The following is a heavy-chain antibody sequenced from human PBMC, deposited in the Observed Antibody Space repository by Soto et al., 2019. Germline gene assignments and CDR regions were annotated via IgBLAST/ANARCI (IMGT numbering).Heavy chain of an antibody. CDR1: CGSINSCGYY. Sequence: TVSCGSINSCGYYWSWIRQHPGKGLEWIGYIYYSGSTYYNPSLKSRVTISVDTSKNQFSLKLSSVTAADTAVYYCARVSRGAALWFDPWGQGTLVTVSS. J-gene: IGHJ5*02. CDR3: ARVSRGAALWFDP. CDR2: IYYSGST. V-gene: IGHV4-31*03. D-gene: IGHD3-10*01.